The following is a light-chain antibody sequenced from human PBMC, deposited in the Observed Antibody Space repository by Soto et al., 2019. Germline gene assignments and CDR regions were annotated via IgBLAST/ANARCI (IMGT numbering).Light chain of an antibody. CDR3: LQDISYPWT. Sequence: DVQMSQSPATLSASLGDRVTITCRASQGIRNDLGWYQQKPGKAPKRPIYAASSLQSGVPSRFSGSGSGTDFTLAISSLQPEDSATYYCLQDISYPWTFGQRTKVDIK. V-gene: IGKV1-17*01. J-gene: IGKJ1*01. CDR2: AAS. CDR1: QGIRND.